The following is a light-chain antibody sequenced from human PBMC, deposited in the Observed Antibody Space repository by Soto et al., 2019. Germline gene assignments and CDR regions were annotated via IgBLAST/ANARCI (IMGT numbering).Light chain of an antibody. CDR1: TSNIGRST. J-gene: IGLJ1*01. CDR2: GNT. V-gene: IGLV1-44*01. Sequence: QSVLTQPPSASGTPGQRVTISCSGNTSNIGRSTVSWYQQFPGAAPKLLIYGNTQRPLGVPVRFSGSKSDTSASLAISGLQSEDEADDYCATWNDGVFVFGIGTKVTVL. CDR3: ATWNDGVFV.